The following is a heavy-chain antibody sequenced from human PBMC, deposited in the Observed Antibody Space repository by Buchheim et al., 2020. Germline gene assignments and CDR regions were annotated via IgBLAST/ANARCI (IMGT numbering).Heavy chain of an antibody. CDR3: ARNAADNFIVGVIDF. Sequence: QVQLQESGPGLVKPSETLSLSCTVSGGSISSGNYYWGWIRQSPGKGLEWIGCIAFGGNTYYNPSLKSRLSISLDTSKNQFSLRVTSVTAADTAVYYCARNAADNFIVGVIDFWGQGTL. J-gene: IGHJ4*02. V-gene: IGHV4-39*07. CDR2: IAFGGNT. D-gene: IGHD1-26*01. CDR1: GGSISSGNYY.